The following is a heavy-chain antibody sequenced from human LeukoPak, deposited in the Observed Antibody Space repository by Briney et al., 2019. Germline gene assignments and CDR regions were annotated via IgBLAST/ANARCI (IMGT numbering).Heavy chain of an antibody. CDR3: TRGVRVSFDI. Sequence: GGSLRLSCAASGFTFNGYGMHWVRQAPGKGLEWVSAISGRDGSTYYADSVKGRLTISRDNSKNTLYLQMNSLRAEDTDVYYCTRGVRVSFDIWGQGTMVTVSS. J-gene: IGHJ3*02. V-gene: IGHV3-23*01. D-gene: IGHD6-13*01. CDR2: ISGRDGST. CDR1: GFTFNGYG.